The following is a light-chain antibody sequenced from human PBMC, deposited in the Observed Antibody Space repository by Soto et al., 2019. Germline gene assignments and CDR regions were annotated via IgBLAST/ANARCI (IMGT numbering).Light chain of an antibody. J-gene: IGLJ1*01. CDR3: SSYTNINTRACV. Sequence: QALRTLPASVSGSPGQSITIACTGTSGDLLSYNRVSWYQQHPGKAPKLIIYEVTDRPSGVSNRFSGSKSGNTASLTISGLQAEDEAEYYCSSYTNINTRACVFGTGTKVTVL. CDR2: EVT. V-gene: IGLV2-14*01. CDR1: SGDLLSYNR.